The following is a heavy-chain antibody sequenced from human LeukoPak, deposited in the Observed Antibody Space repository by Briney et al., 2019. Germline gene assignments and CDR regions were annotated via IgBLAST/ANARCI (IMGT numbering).Heavy chain of an antibody. J-gene: IGHJ4*02. D-gene: IGHD3-10*01. CDR3: ARGSYDSLDY. CDR1: DGSISSSSYY. V-gene: IGHV4-61*01. CDR2: IYYSGST. Sequence: PSETLSLTCTVSDGSISSSSYYWSWIRQPPGKGLEWIGYIYYSGSTNYNPSLKSRVTISVDTTKNQFSLKLSSVIAADTAVYYCARGSYDSLDYWGQGTLVTVSS.